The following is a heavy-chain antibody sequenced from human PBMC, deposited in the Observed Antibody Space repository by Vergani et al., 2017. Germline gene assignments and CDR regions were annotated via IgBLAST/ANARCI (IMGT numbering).Heavy chain of an antibody. D-gene: IGHD2-2*02. CDR1: GFALNRHA. J-gene: IGHJ4*02. Sequence: QVQLVESGGGVVQTGTSLRLSCVVSGFALNRHAMYWFRQAPGKGLEWVVGISFDGTNEYYPDLVKGRFTISRDIAKSTVYLQVRSLRLEDTGVYHCVRARGLCAGGRCYTEAWDYWGQGTPVTVSS. CDR3: VRARGLCAGGRCYTEAWDY. CDR2: ISFDGTNE. V-gene: IGHV3-30-3*01.